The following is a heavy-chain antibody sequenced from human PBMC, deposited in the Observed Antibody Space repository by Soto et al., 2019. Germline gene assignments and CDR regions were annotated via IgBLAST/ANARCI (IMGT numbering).Heavy chain of an antibody. V-gene: IGHV1-69*12. J-gene: IGHJ6*01. CDR2: IMPVFPTP. CDR3: ARDKDRQQLGGNRYYIMDA. Sequence: QVPLVQSGAEVKKPGSSVKVSCKTSGGTFRTSAISWVRQAPGQGLEWTGGIMPVFPTPDYSQKFQGRVTITADESTDTAYMELSSLRSEDTAGYYCARDKDRQQLGGNRYYIMDAWGQGTTVTVSS. CDR1: GGTFRTSA. D-gene: IGHD3-3*02.